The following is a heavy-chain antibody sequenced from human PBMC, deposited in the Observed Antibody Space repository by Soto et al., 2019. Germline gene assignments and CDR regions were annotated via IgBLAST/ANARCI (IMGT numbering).Heavy chain of an antibody. D-gene: IGHD6-13*01. J-gene: IGHJ4*02. V-gene: IGHV4-34*01. CDR2: INHSGST. CDR1: GGSFSGYY. CDR3: KSHVAAAGRSPYYFDY. Sequence: SETLSLTCAVYGGSFSGYYWSWIRQPPGKGLEWIGEINHSGSTNYNPSLKSRVTISVDTSKNQFSLKLSSVTAADTAVYYCKSHVAAAGRSPYYFDYWGQGTLVTVSS.